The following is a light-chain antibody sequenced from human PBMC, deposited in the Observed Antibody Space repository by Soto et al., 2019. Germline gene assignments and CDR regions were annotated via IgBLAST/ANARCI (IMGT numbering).Light chain of an antibody. CDR2: EVS. CDR1: SSDVGGYNY. Sequence: QSALQQPASVSGSPGQSITISCTGTSSDVGGYNYVSWYQQHPGKAPKLMIYEVSNRPSGVSNRFSASKSGNTASLTISGLQAEDEADYYCSSYTTSSTYVFGTGTKVTVL. J-gene: IGLJ1*01. V-gene: IGLV2-14*01. CDR3: SSYTTSSTYV.